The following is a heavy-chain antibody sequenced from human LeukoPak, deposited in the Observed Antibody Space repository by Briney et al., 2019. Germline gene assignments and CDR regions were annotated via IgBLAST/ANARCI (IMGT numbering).Heavy chain of an antibody. Sequence: SESLSLTCGVYGGSFSAYYWSWLRQPPGKGLELIGEINESGSTNYNSSLKSRVTISVDTPKNQFSLKLTSVTAADTAVYYCVTSRKYTGSDWVNWFDPWGQGTLVTVSS. CDR2: INESGST. CDR3: VTSRKYTGSDWVNWFDP. D-gene: IGHD5-12*01. CDR1: GGSFSAYY. V-gene: IGHV4-34*01. J-gene: IGHJ5*02.